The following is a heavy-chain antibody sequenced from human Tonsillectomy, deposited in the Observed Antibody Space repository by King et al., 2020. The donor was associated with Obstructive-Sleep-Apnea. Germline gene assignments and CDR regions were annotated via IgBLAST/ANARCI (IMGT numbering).Heavy chain of an antibody. V-gene: IGHV4-59*01. J-gene: IGHJ4*02. CDR2: ISYRGST. D-gene: IGHD5-24*01. CDR3: ARDRVGRDGYNRFDY. CDR1: GGSINSYY. Sequence: QLQESGPGLVKPSETLSLTCTVSGGSINSYYWSWIRQTPGKELEWMGYISYRGSTNFNPSLKSRVTISVSTSKNQFSLKLSAVTAADTAVYYCARDRVGRDGYNRFDYWGQGTLVTVSS.